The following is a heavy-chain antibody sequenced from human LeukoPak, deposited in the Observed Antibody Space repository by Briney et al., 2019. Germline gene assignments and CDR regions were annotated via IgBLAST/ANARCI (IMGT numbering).Heavy chain of an antibody. D-gene: IGHD3-22*01. V-gene: IGHV3-53*01. J-gene: IGHJ4*02. CDR1: GFTVNNNY. Sequence: GGSLRLSCATSGFTVNNNYMSWVRQAPGKGLEWVSVIYGAGAGITYYIDSVKGRFTISRDNAKNSLYLQMNSLRAEDTALYYCARSRHSYDSSGFPHYWGQGTLVTVSS. CDR3: ARSRHSYDSSGFPHY. CDR2: IYGAGAGIT.